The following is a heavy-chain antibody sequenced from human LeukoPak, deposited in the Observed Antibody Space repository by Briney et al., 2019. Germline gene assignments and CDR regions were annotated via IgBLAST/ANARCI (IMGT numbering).Heavy chain of an antibody. J-gene: IGHJ5*02. V-gene: IGHV1-69*06. CDR1: GGTFSSYA. CDR3: ARDKRESYDTSGYYYWFDP. CDR2: IIPIFGTA. D-gene: IGHD3-22*01. Sequence: GASVKVSCKASGGTFSSYAISWVRQAPGQGLEWMGGIIPIFGTANYAQKFQGRVTITADKSTSTAYMELSSLRCEDTAVYYCARDKRESYDTSGYYYWFDPWGQGALVTVSS.